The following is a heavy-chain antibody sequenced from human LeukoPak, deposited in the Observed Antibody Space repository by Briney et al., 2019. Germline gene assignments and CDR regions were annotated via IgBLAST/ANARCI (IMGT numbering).Heavy chain of an antibody. CDR1: GGTFSSHA. CDR3: ARTYSGYDFPIDY. D-gene: IGHD5-12*01. CDR2: INAGNGNT. J-gene: IGHJ4*02. Sequence: ASVKVSCKASGGTFSSHAISWVRQAPGQGLEWMGWINAGNGNTKYSQKFQGRVTITRDTSASTAYMELSSLRSEDTAVYYCARTYSGYDFPIDYWGQGTLVTVSS. V-gene: IGHV1-3*01.